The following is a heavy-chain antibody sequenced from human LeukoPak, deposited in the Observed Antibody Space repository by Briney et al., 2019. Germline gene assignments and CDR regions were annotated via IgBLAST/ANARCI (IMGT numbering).Heavy chain of an antibody. CDR1: EITFSSYA. Sequence: GGSLRLSCATFEITFSSYAMSWVRQAPGKGLEWVSAISGSGGRTYYADSVKGRFTISRDNSKNTLYLQMNSLRAEDTAVYYCAKARVVVAATISFDYWGQGTLVTVSS. CDR2: ISGSGGRT. J-gene: IGHJ4*02. D-gene: IGHD2-15*01. V-gene: IGHV3-23*01. CDR3: AKARVVVAATISFDY.